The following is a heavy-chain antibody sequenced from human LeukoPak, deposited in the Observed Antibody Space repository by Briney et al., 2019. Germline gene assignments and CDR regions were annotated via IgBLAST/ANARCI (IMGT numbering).Heavy chain of an antibody. V-gene: IGHV1-8*01. D-gene: IGHD3-22*01. CDR3: ARARRYYYDSSGFWFDP. CDR2: MSPNSGNT. Sequence: ASVKVSCKASGYTFTSYDINWVRQATGQGLEWMGWMSPNSGNTGYAQKFQGRVTMTRNTSISTAYMELSSLRSEDTAVYYCARARRYYYDSSGFWFDPWGQGTLVTVSS. J-gene: IGHJ5*02. CDR1: GYTFTSYD.